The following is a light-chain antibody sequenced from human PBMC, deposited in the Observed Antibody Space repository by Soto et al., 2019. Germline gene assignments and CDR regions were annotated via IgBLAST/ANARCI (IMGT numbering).Light chain of an antibody. J-gene: IGKJ4*01. CDR3: QQYSVWPLT. CDR1: QSVTSSY. Sequence: EIVLTQSPGTLSLSPGERATLSCRASQSVTSSYLAWYQQKPGQAPRLLIYTASSRATGIPDRFSGSGSEAEFALTISTLQSEDFAVYYCQQYSVWPLTFGGGTKVEIK. CDR2: TAS. V-gene: IGKV3-20*01.